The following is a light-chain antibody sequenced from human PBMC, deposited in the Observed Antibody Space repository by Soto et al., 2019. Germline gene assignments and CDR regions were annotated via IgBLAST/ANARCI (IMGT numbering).Light chain of an antibody. Sequence: EIVLTQSPATLSLSPGERATLSCRASQSVSSYLAWYQQKPGQAPRLLIYDASNRATGIPARCSGSGSGTDFTLPISSLEPEDFAVYYCQQRSNWPPTFGGGTKVEIK. CDR2: DAS. V-gene: IGKV3-11*01. CDR1: QSVSSY. CDR3: QQRSNWPPT. J-gene: IGKJ4*01.